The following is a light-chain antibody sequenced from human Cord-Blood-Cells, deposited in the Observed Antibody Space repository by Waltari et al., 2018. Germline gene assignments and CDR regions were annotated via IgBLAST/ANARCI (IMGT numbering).Light chain of an antibody. CDR3: QQSYSTPPS. CDR1: QRISSY. CDR2: AAS. J-gene: IGKJ2*03. V-gene: IGKV1-39*01. Sequence: LQMTQSPSSLSASVGHRVTITCRASQRISSYLNWYQQKPGTAPKLLMYAASSLQSGVPSRFSGSGSGTDFTLTISSLQPEDFATYYCQQSYSTPPSFGQGTKLEIK.